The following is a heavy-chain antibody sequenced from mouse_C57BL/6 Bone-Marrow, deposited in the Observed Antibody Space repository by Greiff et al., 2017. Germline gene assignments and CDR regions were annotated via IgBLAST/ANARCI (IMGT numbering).Heavy chain of an antibody. CDR2: IDPSDSYT. CDR3: ASDYGSGSFDY. D-gene: IGHD1-1*01. CDR1: GYTFTSYW. V-gene: IGHV1-69*01. Sequence: QVQLQQPGAELVMPGASVKLSCKASGYTFTSYWMHWVKQRPGQGLEWIGEIDPSDSYTNYNQKFKGKSTLTVDKSSSTAYMQLSSLTSEDSAVYYCASDYGSGSFDYWGQGTTLTVSS. J-gene: IGHJ2*01.